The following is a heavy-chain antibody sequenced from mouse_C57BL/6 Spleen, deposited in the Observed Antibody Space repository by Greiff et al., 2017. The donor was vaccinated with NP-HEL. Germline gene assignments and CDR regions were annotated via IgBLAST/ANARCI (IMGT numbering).Heavy chain of an antibody. D-gene: IGHD1-1*01. V-gene: IGHV1-81*01. Sequence: VQLQQSGAELARPGASVKLSCKASGYTFTSYGISWVKQRTGQGLEWIGEIYPRSGNTYYTEKFKGQATLTADKSSSTAYMELRSLTSEDSAVYFCARYGSSYWYFDVWGTGTTVTVSS. CDR1: GYTFTSYG. CDR3: ARYGSSYWYFDV. J-gene: IGHJ1*03. CDR2: IYPRSGNT.